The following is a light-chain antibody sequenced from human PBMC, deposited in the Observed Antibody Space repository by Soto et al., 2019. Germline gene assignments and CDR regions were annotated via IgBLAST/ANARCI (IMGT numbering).Light chain of an antibody. Sequence: DIQLTQSPSSLSASVGDRVTITCQASQDISNHLNWYQQKPGKAPNLLIYDASDLETGVPSRFSGGGSGTEFTLTISSLQPEDFATYYCLQHKSYPITFGQGTRLEIK. CDR2: DAS. CDR1: QDISNH. CDR3: LQHKSYPIT. J-gene: IGKJ5*01. V-gene: IGKV1-33*01.